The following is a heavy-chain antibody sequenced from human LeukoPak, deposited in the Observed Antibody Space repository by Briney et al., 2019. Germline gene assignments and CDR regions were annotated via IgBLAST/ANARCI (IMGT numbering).Heavy chain of an antibody. V-gene: IGHV1-69*13. Sequence: SVKVSCKASGYTFSNYAIHWVRQAPGQGLEWMGGIIPIFGTANYAQKFQGRVTITADESTSTAYMELSSLRSEDTAVYYCASGYYDSSGYYYFFDYYYYGMDVWGQGTTVTVSS. CDR3: ASGYYDSSGYYYFFDYYYYGMDV. CDR1: GYTFSNYA. D-gene: IGHD3-22*01. J-gene: IGHJ6*02. CDR2: IIPIFGTA.